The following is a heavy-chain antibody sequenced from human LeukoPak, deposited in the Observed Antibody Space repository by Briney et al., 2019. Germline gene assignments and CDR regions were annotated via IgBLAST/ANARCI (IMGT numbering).Heavy chain of an antibody. Sequence: SVKRSCKASGGTFSSYAISWVRQAPGHGLEWMGRIIPIVGTTNYAQKLQGRVTITTDESTKTAYMQLSSRRSEDTAVYYRARAPVLRYFDWWWGCNWFDPWGQGTLVTVSS. CDR3: ARAPVLRYFDWWWGCNWFDP. V-gene: IGHV1-69*05. D-gene: IGHD3-9*01. J-gene: IGHJ5*02. CDR2: IIPIVGTT. CDR1: GGTFSSYA.